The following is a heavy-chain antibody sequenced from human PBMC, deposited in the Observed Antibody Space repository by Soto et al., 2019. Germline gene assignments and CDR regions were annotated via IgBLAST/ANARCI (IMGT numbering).Heavy chain of an antibody. Sequence: SVKVSCKASGYTFTSYGMGWVRQAPGQGLEWMGWISAYNGNTNYAQKLQGRATMTTDTSTSTAYMVLRSLRSDDTAVYYCARDPYYDSSGYYPGFDYWGQGTLVTVSS. J-gene: IGHJ4*02. CDR1: GYTFTSYG. D-gene: IGHD3-22*01. CDR3: ARDPYYDSSGYYPGFDY. CDR2: ISAYNGNT. V-gene: IGHV1-18*01.